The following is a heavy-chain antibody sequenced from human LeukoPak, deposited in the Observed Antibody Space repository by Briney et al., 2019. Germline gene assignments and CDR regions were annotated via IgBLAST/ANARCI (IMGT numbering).Heavy chain of an antibody. D-gene: IGHD6-19*01. V-gene: IGHV3-30*18. J-gene: IGHJ6*02. CDR1: GFTFSHYG. Sequence: GRSLRLSCAASGFTFSHYGMHWVRQAPGKGPEWVAVISYDGSNKYYADSVKGRFTISRDNSKNTLYLQMNSLRAEDTAVYYCAKDSSGWPKNFYDMDVWGQGTTVTVSS. CDR3: AKDSSGWPKNFYDMDV. CDR2: ISYDGSNK.